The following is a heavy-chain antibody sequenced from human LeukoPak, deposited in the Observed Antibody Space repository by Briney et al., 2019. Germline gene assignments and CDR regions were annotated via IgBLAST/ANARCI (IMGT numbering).Heavy chain of an antibody. CDR3: AREAWGSYLRYFDY. Sequence: GGSLRLSCAASGFTFSSYEMNWVRQAPGKGLERVSYISSSGSTIYYADSVKGRFTISGDNAKNSLYLQMNSLRAEDTAVYYCAREAWGSYLRYFDYWGQGTLVTVSS. J-gene: IGHJ4*02. V-gene: IGHV3-48*03. CDR2: ISSSGSTI. CDR1: GFTFSSYE. D-gene: IGHD1-26*01.